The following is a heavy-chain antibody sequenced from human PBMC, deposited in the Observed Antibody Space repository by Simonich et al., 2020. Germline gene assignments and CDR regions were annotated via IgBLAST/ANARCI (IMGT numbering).Heavy chain of an antibody. CDR1: GFTFSSYW. CDR3: ARDGLGTAYYYYMDV. D-gene: IGHD7-27*01. V-gene: IGHV3-7*01. J-gene: IGHJ6*03. CDR2: IKQDGSEK. Sequence: ELQLVASGGGLVQPGGSLRLSCAASGFTFSSYWMSWVRRAPGKGREWVANIKQDGSEKYYGDSVKGRFTISRDNAKNSLYLQMNSLRAEDTAVYYCARDGLGTAYYYYMDVWGKGTTVTVSS.